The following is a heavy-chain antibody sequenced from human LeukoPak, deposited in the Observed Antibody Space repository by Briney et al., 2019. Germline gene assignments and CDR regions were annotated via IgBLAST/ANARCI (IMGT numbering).Heavy chain of an antibody. J-gene: IGHJ4*02. CDR2: INGDGSST. V-gene: IGHV3-74*01. D-gene: IGHD1-26*01. CDR3: AQGGSPGAFDY. CDR1: GFTFSSYY. Sequence: GGSLRLSCAASGFTFSSYYMHWVRQAPGKGLLWVSRINGDGSSTKYADSVKGRFTISRDNAKNTLYLQMNSLRAEDTSVYYCAQGGSPGAFDYWGQGTLVTVSS.